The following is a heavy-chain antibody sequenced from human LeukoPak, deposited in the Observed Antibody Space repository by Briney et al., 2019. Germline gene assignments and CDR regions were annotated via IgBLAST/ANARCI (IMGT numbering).Heavy chain of an antibody. J-gene: IGHJ4*02. CDR2: INGDGSST. V-gene: IGHV3-74*01. D-gene: IGHD1-26*01. CDR3: AQGGSPGAFDY. CDR1: GFTFSSYY. Sequence: GGSLRLSCAASGFTFSSYYMHWVRQAPGKGLLWVSRINGDGSSTKYADSVKGRFTISRDNAKNTLYLQMNSLRAEDTSVYYCAQGGSPGAFDYWGQGTLVTVSS.